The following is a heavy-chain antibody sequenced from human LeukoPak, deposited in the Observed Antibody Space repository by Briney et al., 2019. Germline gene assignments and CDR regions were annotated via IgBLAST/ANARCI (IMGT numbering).Heavy chain of an antibody. D-gene: IGHD3-10*01. V-gene: IGHV3-23*01. CDR1: GFTFSSYA. CDR3: ARSYYYGSGSPKY. CDR2: ISGPAGSW. J-gene: IGHJ4*02. Sequence: GGSLRLSCAASGFTFSSYAMSWVRQAPGKGLEWVSAISGPAGSWDYADSVKGRFTISRDNSKNTLYLQMNSLRAEDTAVYYCARSYYYGSGSPKYWGQGTLVTVSS.